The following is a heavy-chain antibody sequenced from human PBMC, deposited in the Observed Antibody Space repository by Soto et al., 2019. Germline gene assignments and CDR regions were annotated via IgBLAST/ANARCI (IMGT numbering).Heavy chain of an antibody. Sequence: QVQLVESGGGVVQPGRSLRLSCAASGFTFSSYGMHWVRQAPGKGLEWVAVIWYDGSNKYYADSVKGRFTIPRDNTKNXXYXQXXSLRAEDTAVYYCARDLQDIVVVISSWDYYYGMDVWGQGTTVTVSS. CDR1: GFTFSSYG. CDR2: IWYDGSNK. J-gene: IGHJ6*02. D-gene: IGHD2-15*01. CDR3: ARDLQDIVVVISSWDYYYGMDV. V-gene: IGHV3-33*01.